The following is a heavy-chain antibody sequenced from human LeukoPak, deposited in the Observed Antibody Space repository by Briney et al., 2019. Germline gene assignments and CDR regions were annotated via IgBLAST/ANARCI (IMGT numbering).Heavy chain of an antibody. CDR2: ISVGSGST. CDR3: ANRQGDY. CDR1: GFTFSSYW. J-gene: IGHJ4*02. V-gene: IGHV3-23*01. Sequence: PGGSLRLSCAASGFTFSSYWMHWVRQAPGKGLECVSSISVGSGSTYYADSVKGRFTISRDNSKNTLYLQINSLRAEDTAVYYCANRQGDYWGQGTLVTVSS.